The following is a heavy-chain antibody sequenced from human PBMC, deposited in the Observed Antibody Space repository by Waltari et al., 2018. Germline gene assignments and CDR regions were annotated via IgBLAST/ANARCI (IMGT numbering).Heavy chain of an antibody. CDR3: ARSGYYDSSGYYWWFDP. CDR2: IYYSGST. Sequence: QLQLQESGPGLVKPSETLSLTCTVSGGSISSSNYYWGWIRQPPGKGLEWIGSIYYSGSTYYNPSLKSRVTISVDTSKNQFYLKLNSVTVADTAVHYCARSGYYDSSGYYWWFDPWGQGTLVTVSS. J-gene: IGHJ5*02. CDR1: GGSISSSNYY. V-gene: IGHV4-39*01. D-gene: IGHD3-22*01.